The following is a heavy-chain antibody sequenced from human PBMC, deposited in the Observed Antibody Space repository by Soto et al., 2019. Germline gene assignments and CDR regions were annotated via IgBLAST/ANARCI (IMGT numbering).Heavy chain of an antibody. V-gene: IGHV3-15*07. Sequence: EVPLVESGGGLVQPGGSLKLSCAASGFSFINTWMNWVRQAPGKGLEWVGRIKAKGDGGTADYAAPVKGRFTISRDESINTLYLQMNSLKTEDTAVYYCTVLTGTAGGWGQGTLVTVSS. D-gene: IGHD1-7*01. CDR1: GFSFINTW. CDR2: IKAKGDGGTA. J-gene: IGHJ4*02. CDR3: TVLTGTAGG.